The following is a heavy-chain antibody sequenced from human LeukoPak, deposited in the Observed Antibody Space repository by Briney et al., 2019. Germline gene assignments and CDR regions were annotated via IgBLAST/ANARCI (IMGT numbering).Heavy chain of an antibody. CDR3: AKSRFLEWLFDY. CDR1: GFTFSSYA. Sequence: GGSLRLSCAASGFTFSSYAMSWVRQAPGKGLEWVSAISGSGGSTYYADSVKGRFTISRDNSKNTLYLQMNSLRAEDMAVYYCAKSRFLEWLFDYWGQGTLVTVSS. V-gene: IGHV3-23*01. J-gene: IGHJ4*02. CDR2: ISGSGGST. D-gene: IGHD3-3*01.